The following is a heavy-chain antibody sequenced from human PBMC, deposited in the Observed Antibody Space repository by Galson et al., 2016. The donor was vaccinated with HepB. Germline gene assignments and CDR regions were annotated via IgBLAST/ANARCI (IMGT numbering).Heavy chain of an antibody. D-gene: IGHD3-10*01. J-gene: IGHJ4*02. CDR3: AHRHGSGLLGDFES. V-gene: IGHV2-5*02. CDR1: GFSLSTTRVS. Sequence: PALVKPTQSLTLTCSFSGFSLSTTRVSAGWIRQAPGRALEWLALIFWDDDTRYSPALQHRLPISKDTSNNQVVLIMTNVDPADTGTYYCAHRHGSGLLGDFESWGQGTRVIVSS. CDR2: IFWDDDT.